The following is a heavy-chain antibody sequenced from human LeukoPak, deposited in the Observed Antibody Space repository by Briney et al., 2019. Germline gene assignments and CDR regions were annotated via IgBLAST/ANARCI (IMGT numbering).Heavy chain of an antibody. CDR3: AHREAGAFDY. Sequence: SGHTLVNPTQTLTLTCTFSGFSLSTSGVAVGWIRQPPGKALEWLALIYGNDDKRYTPSLTNRLTITKDTSKNQVVLTMSNMDPVDRATYYCAHREAGAFDYWGQGTLLIVSS. J-gene: IGHJ4*02. CDR2: IYGNDDK. D-gene: IGHD1-26*01. V-gene: IGHV2-5*01. CDR1: GFSLSTSGVA.